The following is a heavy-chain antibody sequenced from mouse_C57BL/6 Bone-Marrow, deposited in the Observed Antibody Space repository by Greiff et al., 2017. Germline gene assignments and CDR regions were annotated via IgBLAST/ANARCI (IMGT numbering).Heavy chain of an antibody. J-gene: IGHJ2*01. CDR3: ASSYYGYEDFGY. D-gene: IGHD2-9*01. CDR1: GYSFTGYF. CDR2: INPYNGDT. Sequence: EVQLQQSGPELVKPGDSVKISCKASGYSFTGYFMNWVMQSHGKSLEWIGRINPYNGDTFYNQKFKGKATLTVDISSSTAHMELRSLTSEDSAVYYCASSYYGYEDFGYWGQGTTLTVSS. V-gene: IGHV1-20*01.